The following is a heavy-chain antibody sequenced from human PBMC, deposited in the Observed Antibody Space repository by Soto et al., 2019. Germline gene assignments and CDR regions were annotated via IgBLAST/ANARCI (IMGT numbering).Heavy chain of an antibody. CDR1: GFTFSSYG. Sequence: QLLDSGGGLVQPGGSLRLSCAASGFTFSSYGMNWVRQTPGKGLEWVSAISGSGGSAYYADSVKGRFTISRDNSKNTLYLQMNSLRAEDTAVYYCAKSGGWPDPNYGMDVWGQGTTVTVSS. CDR2: ISGSGGSA. V-gene: IGHV3-23*01. D-gene: IGHD6-19*01. J-gene: IGHJ6*02. CDR3: AKSGGWPDPNYGMDV.